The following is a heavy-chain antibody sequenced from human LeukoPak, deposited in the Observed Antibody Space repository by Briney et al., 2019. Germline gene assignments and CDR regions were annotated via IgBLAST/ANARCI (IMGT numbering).Heavy chain of an antibody. CDR3: ARSQPFTTYDY. CDR2: IHYSGST. J-gene: IGHJ4*02. CDR1: GDSVSNGGYY. V-gene: IGHV4-61*08. D-gene: IGHD3-3*01. Sequence: SETLSLTCTVSGDSVSNGGYYWSWIRQPPGKGLEWIGYIHYSGSTNYSPSLKSRVTISVDPSKNQFSLKLSSVTAADTAVYYYARSQPFTTYDYWGQGTLVTVSS.